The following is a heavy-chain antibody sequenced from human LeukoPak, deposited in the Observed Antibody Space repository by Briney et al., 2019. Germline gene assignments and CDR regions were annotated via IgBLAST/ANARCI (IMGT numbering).Heavy chain of an antibody. CDR1: GGSISSYY. CDR3: ARHGGGSYVYYFDY. CDR2: IYYSGST. Sequence: PSETLSLTCTVSGGSISSYYWSWIRQPPGKGLEWIGYIYYSGSTNYNPSLKSRVTISVDTSKNQFSLKLSSVTAADTAVYYCARHGGGSYVYYFDYWGQGTQVTVSS. J-gene: IGHJ4*02. V-gene: IGHV4-59*08. D-gene: IGHD1-26*01.